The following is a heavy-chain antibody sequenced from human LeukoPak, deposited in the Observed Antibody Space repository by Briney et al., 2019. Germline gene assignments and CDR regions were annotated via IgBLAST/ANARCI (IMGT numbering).Heavy chain of an antibody. J-gene: IGHJ6*03. D-gene: IGHD1-14*01. CDR2: IIPIFGTA. CDR3: ARSELHYYYYYMDV. V-gene: IGHV1-69*05. CDR1: GGTFSSYA. Sequence: SVKVSCKASGGTFSSYAISRVRQAPGQGLEWMGGIIPIFGTANYAQKFQGRVTITTDESTSTAYMELSSLRSEDTAVYYCARSELHYYYYYMDVWGKGTTVTVSS.